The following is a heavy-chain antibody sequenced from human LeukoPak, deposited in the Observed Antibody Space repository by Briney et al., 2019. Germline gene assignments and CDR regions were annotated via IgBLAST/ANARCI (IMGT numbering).Heavy chain of an antibody. V-gene: IGHV1-46*01. Sequence: ASVKVSCKASGYTFSNYYLHWVRQAPGQGLEWMGLINPTAGSTYYAQRFQGRVTMTRNTSTSTVYMELSSLRSEDTAVYYCARIRDGYNDAYDIWGQGTMVTVPS. CDR2: INPTAGST. J-gene: IGHJ3*02. CDR3: ARIRDGYNDAYDI. D-gene: IGHD5-24*01. CDR1: GYTFSNYY.